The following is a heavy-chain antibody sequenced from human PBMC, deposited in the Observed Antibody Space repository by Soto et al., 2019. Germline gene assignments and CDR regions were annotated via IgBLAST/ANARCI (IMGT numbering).Heavy chain of an antibody. CDR1: GDPISGYY. CDR3: ARSPEVGGDYTPDAFDI. D-gene: IGHD4-17*01. CDR2: IYYNGNT. Sequence: SETLSLTCIVSGDPISGYYWSWIRQPPGKGLEWIAYIYYNGNTNYNPSLRSRVTISVDTSKNQFSLRLSSVTAADTAVYYCARSPEVGGDYTPDAFDIWGQGTMVTVSS. J-gene: IGHJ3*02. V-gene: IGHV4-59*01.